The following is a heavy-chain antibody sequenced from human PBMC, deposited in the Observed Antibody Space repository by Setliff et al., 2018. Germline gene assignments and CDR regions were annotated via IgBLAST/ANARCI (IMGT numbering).Heavy chain of an antibody. D-gene: IGHD3-10*01. CDR3: ASGLLRGVVDY. Sequence: GGSLRLSCAGSGFTFNTYWMTWVRQAPGKGLEWVASITHDGSKTYILDSVKGRFTISGDNTKNSLYLQMNSLRGEDTAVYYCASGLLRGVVDYWGQGTLVTVSS. CDR2: ITHDGSKT. CDR1: GFTFNTYW. J-gene: IGHJ4*02. V-gene: IGHV3-7*01.